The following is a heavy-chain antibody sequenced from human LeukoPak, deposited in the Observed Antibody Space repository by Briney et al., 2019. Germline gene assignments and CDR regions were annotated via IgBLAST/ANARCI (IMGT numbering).Heavy chain of an antibody. CDR1: GGPISTSNYY. D-gene: IGHD3-10*01. J-gene: IGHJ4*02. CDR3: ARVSYYGSGSFSY. V-gene: IGHV4-39*07. CDR2: IFYG. Sequence: SETLSLTCTVSGGPISTSNYYWGWIRQPSGKGLEWIGNIFYGPSLKSRLTISLDTSRNQFSLKLSSVTAADTAVYYCARVSYYGSGSFSYWGQGTLVTVSS.